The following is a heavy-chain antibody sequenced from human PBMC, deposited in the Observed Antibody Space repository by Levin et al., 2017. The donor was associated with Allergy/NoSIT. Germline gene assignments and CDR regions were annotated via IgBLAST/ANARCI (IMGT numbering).Heavy chain of an antibody. D-gene: IGHD1-26*01. CDR3: ARCVIAGIFDY. CDR2: IYYSGST. V-gene: IGHV4-39*07. CDR1: GGSISSSSYY. J-gene: IGHJ4*02. Sequence: SETLSLTCTVSGGSISSSSYYWGWIRQPPGKGLEWIGSIYYSGSTYYNPSLKSRVTISVDTSKNQFSLKLSSVTAADTAVYYCARCVIAGIFDYWGQGTLVTVSS.